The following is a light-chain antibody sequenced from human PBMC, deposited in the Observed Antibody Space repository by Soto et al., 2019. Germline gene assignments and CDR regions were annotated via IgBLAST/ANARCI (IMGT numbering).Light chain of an antibody. CDR1: SSDVGGYNY. CDR3: SSYTSSRTLG. CDR2: DVS. Sequence: QSVLTQPASVSGSPGQSITISCTGTSSDVGGYNYVSWYQQHPGKAPKLMIYDVSNRPSGVSNRFSGTKSGNTASLTISGHQAEEEADYCCSSYTSSRTLGFGGGTKLTVL. J-gene: IGLJ2*01. V-gene: IGLV2-14*01.